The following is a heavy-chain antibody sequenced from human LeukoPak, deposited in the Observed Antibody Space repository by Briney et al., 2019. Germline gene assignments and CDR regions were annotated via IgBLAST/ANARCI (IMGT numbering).Heavy chain of an antibody. CDR2: ISQDGSEK. D-gene: IGHD1-7*01. J-gene: IGHJ4*02. CDR3: ARDKITGPTTLDS. Sequence: PGGSLRLTCAASGVSFSTYWMSWVRQAPGPGKGLEWVANISQDGSEKYYVDSVKGRFTIARDDAKDSLYLQMNSLRVEDTAVYYCARDKITGPTTLDSWGQGTLVTVSS. CDR1: GVSFSTYW. V-gene: IGHV3-7*01.